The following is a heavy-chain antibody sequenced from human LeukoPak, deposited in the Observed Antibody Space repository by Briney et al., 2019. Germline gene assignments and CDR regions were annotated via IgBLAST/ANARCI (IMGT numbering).Heavy chain of an antibody. J-gene: IGHJ4*02. Sequence: GGSLRLSCAASGFIFSTHWMSWVRQAPGRGLEWVANIKQDGSDKYYVDSVKGRFTISRDNAKNLLYLQMNSMRAEDTAVYYCVGGGGALDYWGQGTLVTVSS. CDR2: IKQDGSDK. D-gene: IGHD3-16*01. V-gene: IGHV3-7*04. CDR3: VGGGGALDY. CDR1: GFIFSTHW.